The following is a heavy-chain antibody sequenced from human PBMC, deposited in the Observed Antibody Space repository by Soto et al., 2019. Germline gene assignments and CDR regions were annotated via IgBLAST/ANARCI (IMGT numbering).Heavy chain of an antibody. D-gene: IGHD3-22*01. CDR1: GGTFSSYA. Sequence: SVKVSCRDSGGTFSSYAISWLRQAPGQGLEWMGGIIPIFGTANYAQKFQGRVTITADESTSTAYMELSSLRSEDTAVYYCARSSSGYYLEDFDYWGQGTLVTVSS. V-gene: IGHV1-69*13. CDR3: ARSSSGYYLEDFDY. CDR2: IIPIFGTA. J-gene: IGHJ4*02.